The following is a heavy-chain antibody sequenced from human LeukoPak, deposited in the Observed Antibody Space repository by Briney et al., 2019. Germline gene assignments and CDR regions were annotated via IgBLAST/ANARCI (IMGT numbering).Heavy chain of an antibody. CDR3: ARETAYNLDY. Sequence: GESLKISCKGSGYSFTSYWINWVRQMPGKGLEWMGTIYPDDSRTRYSPSFQGHATLSADTSINTAYLQWNTLKASDTAIYYCARETAYNLDYWGQGTLVTVSS. D-gene: IGHD1-1*01. J-gene: IGHJ4*02. CDR1: GYSFTSYW. V-gene: IGHV5-51*01. CDR2: IYPDDSRT.